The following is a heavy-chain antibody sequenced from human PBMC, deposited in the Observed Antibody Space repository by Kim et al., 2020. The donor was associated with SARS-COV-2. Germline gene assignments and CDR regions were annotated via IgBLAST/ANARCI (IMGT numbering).Heavy chain of an antibody. CDR2: INHSGST. CDR1: GGSFSGYY. Sequence: SETLSLTCAVYGGSFSGYYWSWIRQPPGKGLEWIGEINHSGSTNYNPSLKSRVTISVDTSKNQFSLKLSSVTAADTAVYYCARVSRGYYGSGSRNWFDPWGQGTLVTVSS. V-gene: IGHV4-34*01. CDR3: ARVSRGYYGSGSRNWFDP. D-gene: IGHD3-10*01. J-gene: IGHJ5*02.